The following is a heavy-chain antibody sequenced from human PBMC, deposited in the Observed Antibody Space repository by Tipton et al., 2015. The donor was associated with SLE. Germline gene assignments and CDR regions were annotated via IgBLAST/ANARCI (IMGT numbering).Heavy chain of an antibody. CDR2: ISSCSTI. Sequence: SLRLSCAASGFTFSSYSMNWVRQAPGKGLEWVSYISSCSTIYYADSVKGRFTISRDNAKNSLYLQMNSLRAEDTAVYYCATSDLDSSGYYYYFDYWGQGTLVTVSS. D-gene: IGHD3-22*01. CDR1: GFTFSSYS. V-gene: IGHV3-48*01. CDR3: ATSDLDSSGYYYYFDY. J-gene: IGHJ4*02.